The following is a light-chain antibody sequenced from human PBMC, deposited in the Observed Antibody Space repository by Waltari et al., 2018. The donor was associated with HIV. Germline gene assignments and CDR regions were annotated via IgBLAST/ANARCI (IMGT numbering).Light chain of an antibody. V-gene: IGKV1-5*03. CDR2: KAS. Sequence: DLQMTHSLSTLSASLGERVTLTCRASQSISHWFAWYQQKPGNAPKLLICKASTLEGGVPSRFRGSGSGTEFTLNIYSLQPDDFATYFSEQYYLSPWTFGQ. J-gene: IGKJ1*01. CDR1: QSISHW. CDR3: EQYYLSPWT.